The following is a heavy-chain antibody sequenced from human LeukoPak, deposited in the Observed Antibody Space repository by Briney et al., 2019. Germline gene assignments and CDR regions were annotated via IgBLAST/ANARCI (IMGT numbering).Heavy chain of an antibody. CDR3: AREGAGNYFDY. V-gene: IGHV1-69*13. CDR1: GDTFSNYA. CDR2: IIPIFGAA. J-gene: IGHJ4*02. Sequence: SVKVSCKASGDTFSNYAINWVRQAPGQRLEWMGGIIPIFGAANYAQKFQGRVTITADESATTVYMDLGSLRSEDTAVYYCAREGAGNYFDYWGQGTLVTVSS. D-gene: IGHD1-26*01.